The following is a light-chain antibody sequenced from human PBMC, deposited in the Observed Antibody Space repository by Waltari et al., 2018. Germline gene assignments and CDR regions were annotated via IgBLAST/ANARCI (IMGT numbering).Light chain of an antibody. V-gene: IGKV3-20*01. CDR3: QQYHISPRT. J-gene: IGKJ1*01. CDR1: QSISSNY. Sequence: EIVLTQSPGTLSLSPGARATPSCGASQSISSNYLAWYQQKPGQAPRLLISGASNRATGIPDRFSGSGSGTDFALTISRLEPEDFAVYYCQQYHISPRTFGQGTKVEIK. CDR2: GAS.